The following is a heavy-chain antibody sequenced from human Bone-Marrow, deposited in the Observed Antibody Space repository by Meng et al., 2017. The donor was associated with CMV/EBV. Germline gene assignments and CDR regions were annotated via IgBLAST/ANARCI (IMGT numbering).Heavy chain of an antibody. CDR2: INSDGSST. CDR1: GFTFSSYA. D-gene: IGHD2-2*01. CDR3: ARGLGDGDCSSTSCFI. J-gene: IGHJ4*02. V-gene: IGHV3-74*01. Sequence: GESLKISCAASGFTFSSYAMHWVRQAPGKGLVWVSRINSDGSSTSYADSVKGRFTISRDNAKNTLYLQMNSLRAEDTAVYYCARGLGDGDCSSTSCFIWGQGTLVTVSS.